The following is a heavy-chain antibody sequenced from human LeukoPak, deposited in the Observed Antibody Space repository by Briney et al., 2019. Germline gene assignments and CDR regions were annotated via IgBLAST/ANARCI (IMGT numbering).Heavy chain of an antibody. Sequence: GGSLRLSCAASGFTFDDYGMSWVRQAPGKGLEWVSGINWNGGSTGYADSVKGRFTISRDNSKNTLYLQMNSLRAEDTAVYYCANGGSAARGINAFDIWGQGTMVTVSS. V-gene: IGHV3-20*04. CDR3: ANGGSAARGINAFDI. J-gene: IGHJ3*02. CDR2: INWNGGST. D-gene: IGHD2-2*01. CDR1: GFTFDDYG.